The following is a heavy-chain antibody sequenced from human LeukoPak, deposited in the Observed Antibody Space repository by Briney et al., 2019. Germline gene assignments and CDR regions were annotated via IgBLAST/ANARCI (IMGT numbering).Heavy chain of an antibody. V-gene: IGHV4-59*01. J-gene: IGHJ5*02. Sequence: SETLSLTCTVSGGSISSYYWSWIRQFPGKGLEWIGYIYYSGSTHYNPSLKSRVTISVDTSKNQFSLKLSSVTAADTAVYYCGGERVHKELGTLDTGGQEPLVPAS. CDR1: GGSISSYY. D-gene: IGHD7-27*01. CDR2: IYYSGST. CDR3: GGERVHKELGTLDT.